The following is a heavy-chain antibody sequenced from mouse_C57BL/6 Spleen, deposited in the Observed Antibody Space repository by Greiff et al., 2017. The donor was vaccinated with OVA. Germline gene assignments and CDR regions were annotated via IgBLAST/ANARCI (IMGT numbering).Heavy chain of an antibody. CDR1: GYTFTSYW. CDR3: ARRTFITTVVATRYFDV. Sequence: QVQLKQPGAELVMPGASVKLSCKASGYTFTSYWMHWVKQRPGQGLEWIGEIDPSDSYTNYNQKFKGKSTLTVDKSSSTAYMQLSSLTSEDSAVYYCARRTFITTVVATRYFDVWGTGTTVTVSS. V-gene: IGHV1-69*01. J-gene: IGHJ1*03. D-gene: IGHD1-1*01. CDR2: IDPSDSYT.